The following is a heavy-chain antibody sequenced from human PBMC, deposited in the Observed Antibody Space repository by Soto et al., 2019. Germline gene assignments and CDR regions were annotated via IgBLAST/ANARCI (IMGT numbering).Heavy chain of an antibody. Sequence: LSLTCTVSGGSISSYYWSWIRQPPGKGLEWIGYIYYSGSTNYNPSLKSRVTISVDTSKNQFSLKLSSVTAADTAVYYCAGSIAAAGTWYFDYWGQGTLVTVSS. CDR1: GGSISSYY. J-gene: IGHJ4*02. CDR2: IYYSGST. CDR3: AGSIAAAGTWYFDY. D-gene: IGHD6-13*01. V-gene: IGHV4-59*08.